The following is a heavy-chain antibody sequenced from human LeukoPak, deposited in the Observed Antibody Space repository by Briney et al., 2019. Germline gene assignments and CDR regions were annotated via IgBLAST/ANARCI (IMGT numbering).Heavy chain of an antibody. J-gene: IGHJ4*02. CDR2: IWYDGSNK. CDR3: EKGVIAAAGYYFDY. CDR1: GFTFSSYG. V-gene: IGHV3-33*01. D-gene: IGHD6-25*01. Sequence: PGRSLRLSCAASGFTFSSYGMHWVRQAPGKGLEWVAVIWYDGSNKYYADSVKGRFTISRDNSKNTLYLQMNSLRAEDTAVYYWEKGVIAAAGYYFDYGGRGPRVTVSS.